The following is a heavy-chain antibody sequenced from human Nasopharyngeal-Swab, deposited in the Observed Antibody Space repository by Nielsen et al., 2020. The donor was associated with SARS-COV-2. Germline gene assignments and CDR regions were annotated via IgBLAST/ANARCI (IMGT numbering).Heavy chain of an antibody. V-gene: IGHV3-43*02. CDR2: ISGDGGST. CDR3: AKGYYYYYMDV. J-gene: IGHJ6*03. Sequence: GESLKISCAASGFTSDDYAMHWVRQAPGKGLEWVSLISGDGGSTYYADSVKGRFTISRDNSKNSLYLQMNSLRTEDTALYYCAKGYYYYYMDVWGKGTTVTVSS. CDR1: GFTSDDYA.